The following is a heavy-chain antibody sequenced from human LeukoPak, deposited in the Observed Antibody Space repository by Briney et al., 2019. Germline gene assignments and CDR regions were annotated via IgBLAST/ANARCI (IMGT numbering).Heavy chain of an antibody. CDR3: ARSRAAQAGYFDY. CDR1: GGSISSSSYY. V-gene: IGHV4-39*07. J-gene: IGHJ4*02. Sequence: SETLSLTCTVSGGSISSSSYYWGWIRQPPGKGLEWIGNIYYSGSTYYNPSLKSRVTISVDTSKNQFSLKLSSVTAADTAVYYCARSRAAQAGYFDYWGQGTLVTVSS. CDR2: IYYSGST. D-gene: IGHD6-25*01.